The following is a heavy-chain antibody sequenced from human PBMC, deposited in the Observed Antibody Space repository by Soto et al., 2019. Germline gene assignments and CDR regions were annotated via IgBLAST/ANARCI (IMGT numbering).Heavy chain of an antibody. CDR1: GGSISGYY. J-gene: IGHJ4*02. D-gene: IGHD6-13*01. Sequence: QVHLQESGPGLVKPSETQSLTCTVSGGSISGYYWSWIRQPPGKGLEWIGYIYNSGSTNYNPSLKSRVTISVDTSKNQFSLKLSSVTAADTAVYYCARGSTGYSSSWYRYWGQGTLVTVSS. CDR3: ARGSTGYSSSWYRY. V-gene: IGHV4-59*08. CDR2: IYNSGST.